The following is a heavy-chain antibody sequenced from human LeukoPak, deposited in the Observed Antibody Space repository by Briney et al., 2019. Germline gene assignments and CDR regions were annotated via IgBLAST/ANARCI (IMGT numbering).Heavy chain of an antibody. CDR3: VRDYSNFVQGD. D-gene: IGHD4-11*01. J-gene: IGHJ4*02. V-gene: IGHV4-39*02. CDR2: IYSGGET. Sequence: PSETLPLTCTVSGDSISSSRYYWGWIRQSPGKGLEWIGSIYSGGETHYNPSLNSRVTIFLDTSKNRFSLNLISVTATDTAVYYCVRDYSNFVQGDWGQGTLVTVSS. CDR1: GDSISSSRYY.